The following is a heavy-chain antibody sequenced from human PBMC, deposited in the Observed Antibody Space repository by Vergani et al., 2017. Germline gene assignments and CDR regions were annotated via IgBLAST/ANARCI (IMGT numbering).Heavy chain of an antibody. CDR3: AKGSKGSSWYTPNDD. CDR1: GFTFSSYA. J-gene: IGHJ1*01. D-gene: IGHD6-13*01. CDR2: IRGSGDST. Sequence: EVQLLESGGGLVQPGGSLRLSCAASGFTFSSYAMSWVRQAPGKGLEWVSAIRGSGDSTYYADSVKGRFTISRDNSKNTLYLQMNSLRAEDTAVYYCAKGSKGSSWYTPNDDWGEGTLVTVSS. V-gene: IGHV3-23*01.